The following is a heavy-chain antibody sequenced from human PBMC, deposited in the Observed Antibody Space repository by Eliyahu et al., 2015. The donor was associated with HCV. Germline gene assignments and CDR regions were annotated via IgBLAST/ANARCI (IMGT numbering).Heavy chain of an antibody. J-gene: IGHJ6*02. D-gene: IGHD6-19*01. CDR1: XFXFXXYA. Sequence: EVQLVESGGGLVQXGXSLRLSCAAXXFXFXXYAMHWVRQAPGKGLEWVSGISWNSGSIGYADSVKGRFTISRDNAKNSLYLQMNSLRAEDTALYYCAKDSHSSGWSRGMDVWGQGTTVTVSS. CDR2: ISWNSGSI. CDR3: AKDSHSSGWSRGMDV. V-gene: IGHV3-9*01.